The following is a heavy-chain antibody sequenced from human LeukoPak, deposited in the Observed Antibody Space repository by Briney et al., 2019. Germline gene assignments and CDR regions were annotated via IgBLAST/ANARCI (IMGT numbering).Heavy chain of an antibody. CDR3: ASIPRAAAYVQH. J-gene: IGHJ1*01. Sequence: SETLSLTCTVSGDSISSHTWTWIRQTPGKGLEWIGYIYFGGSATTEYNASLKSRVTISVDTSKNQVSLNLKSVTAADTAVYYCASIPRAAAYVQHWGQGTLVTVSS. CDR2: IYFGGSATT. CDR1: GDSISSHT. D-gene: IGHD6-13*01. V-gene: IGHV4-59*11.